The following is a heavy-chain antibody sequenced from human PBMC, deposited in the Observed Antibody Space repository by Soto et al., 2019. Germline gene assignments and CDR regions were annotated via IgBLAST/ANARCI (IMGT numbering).Heavy chain of an antibody. V-gene: IGHV1-46*01. CDR3: ATNPEPPDVFDI. J-gene: IGHJ3*02. Sequence: ASVKVSCKASGYTFTTYYMHWGRQAPGQGLEWMGIINPNSDYTSYAQKFQGRVTMTRDTSTSTVYMELSSLRSEDTAVYYCATNPEPPDVFDIWGQATMVTVSS. CDR1: GYTFTTYY. CDR2: INPNSDYT. D-gene: IGHD1-1*01.